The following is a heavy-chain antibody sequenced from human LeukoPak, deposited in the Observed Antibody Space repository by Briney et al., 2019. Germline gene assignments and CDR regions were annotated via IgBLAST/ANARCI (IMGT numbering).Heavy chain of an antibody. Sequence: AGGSLRLSCAASGLTFSNYAMSWVRQAPGKGLERVAIMSYDESDEYYADSVKGRFTIARDNSKNTVFLQMNSLRTEDTAVYFCAKGLGQLWATIDSWGPGTLVTVSS. CDR2: MSYDESDE. CDR1: GLTFSNYA. CDR3: AKGLGQLWATIDS. J-gene: IGHJ4*02. V-gene: IGHV3-30*18. D-gene: IGHD5-18*01.